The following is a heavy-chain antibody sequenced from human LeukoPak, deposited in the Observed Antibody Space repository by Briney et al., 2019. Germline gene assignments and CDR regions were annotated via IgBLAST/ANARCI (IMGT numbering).Heavy chain of an antibody. V-gene: IGHV3-48*04. CDR3: ARDKGSGYYPGRMDL. D-gene: IGHD3-22*01. CDR2: ISSSPSTI. J-gene: IGHJ6*03. Sequence: GGSLRLSCAASGFTFSSYSMDWVRQAPGKGLEWVSYISSSPSTIYYADSVEGRFTISRDNAKNSLYLQMNSLRAEDTAVYYCARDKGSGYYPGRMDLWGKGTTVTLSS. CDR1: GFTFSSYS.